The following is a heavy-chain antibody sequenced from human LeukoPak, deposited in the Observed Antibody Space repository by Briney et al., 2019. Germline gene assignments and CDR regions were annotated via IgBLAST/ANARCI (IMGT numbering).Heavy chain of an antibody. CDR3: ARPRKQWHKPDRYFDY. Sequence: SETLSLTCAVYGGSFSGYYWSWIRQPPGKGLEWIGEINHSGSTNYNPSLKSRVTISVDTSKNQFSLKLSSVTAADTAVYYCARPRKQWHKPDRYFDYWGQGTLVTVSS. D-gene: IGHD6-19*01. CDR2: INHSGST. J-gene: IGHJ4*02. V-gene: IGHV4-34*01. CDR1: GGSFSGYY.